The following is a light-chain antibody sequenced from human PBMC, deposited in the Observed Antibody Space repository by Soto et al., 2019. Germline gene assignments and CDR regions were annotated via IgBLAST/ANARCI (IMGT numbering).Light chain of an antibody. CDR2: GAS. CDR3: QHYCRSPPWT. CDR1: QSVSSSY. J-gene: IGKJ1*01. Sequence: EIVLTQSPGTLSLSPGERATLSCRASQSVSSSYLAWYQQKPGQAPRLLIYGASTRATGIPDRFSGSGSGTAFTLTISRLEPEAFSVYYYQHYCRSPPWTFGQATKVEIK. V-gene: IGKV3-20*01.